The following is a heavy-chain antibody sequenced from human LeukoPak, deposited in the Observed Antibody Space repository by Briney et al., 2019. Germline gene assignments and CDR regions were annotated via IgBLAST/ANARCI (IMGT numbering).Heavy chain of an antibody. Sequence: PVKVSCKASGGTFISYAISWVRQAPGQGLEWMGGIIPIFGTANYAQKFQGRVTITADESTSTAYMELSSLRSEDTAVYYCARDPPVGVVPAAQDYWGQGTLVTVSS. V-gene: IGHV1-69*13. CDR3: ARDPPVGVVPAAQDY. CDR2: IIPIFGTA. CDR1: GGTFISYA. J-gene: IGHJ4*02. D-gene: IGHD2-2*01.